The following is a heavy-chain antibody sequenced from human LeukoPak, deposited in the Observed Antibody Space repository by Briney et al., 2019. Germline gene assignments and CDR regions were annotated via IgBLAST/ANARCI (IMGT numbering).Heavy chain of an antibody. CDR3: ARGIVVVPAAIIEDYMDV. D-gene: IGHD2-2*02. CDR2: ISAYNGNT. J-gene: IGHJ6*03. Sequence: ASVKVSCKASGYTFTSYGISWVRQAPGQGLEWMGWISAYNGNTNHAQKLQGRVTMTTDTSTSTAYMELRSLRSDDTAVYYCARGIVVVPAAIIEDYMDVWGKGTTVTVSS. V-gene: IGHV1-18*01. CDR1: GYTFTSYG.